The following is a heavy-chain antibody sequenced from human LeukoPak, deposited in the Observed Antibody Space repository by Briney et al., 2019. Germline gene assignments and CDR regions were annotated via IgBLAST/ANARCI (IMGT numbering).Heavy chain of an antibody. J-gene: IGHJ4*02. V-gene: IGHV3-74*03. CDR1: GFTFSIYW. CDR2: IESDGSST. CDR3: ARDLDYGGNSNFDY. Sequence: GGPLRLSCAPSGFTFSIYWKHWVRHAPGKALVWVSRIESDGSSTMYADSEKGRLTISRDNAKNTLYLQKNSLRAEDTAVYYCARDLDYGGNSNFDYWGQGTLVTVSS. D-gene: IGHD4-23*01.